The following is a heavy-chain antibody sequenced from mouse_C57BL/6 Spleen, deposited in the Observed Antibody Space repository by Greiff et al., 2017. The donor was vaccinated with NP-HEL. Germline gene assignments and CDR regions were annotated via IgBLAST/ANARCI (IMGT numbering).Heavy chain of an antibody. D-gene: IGHD2-1*01. Sequence: QVQLKESGAELVKPGASVKMSCKASGYTFTSYWITWVKQRPGQGLEWIGDIYPGSGSTNYNEKFKSKATLTVDTSSSTAYMQLSSLTSEDSAVYYCAREALYYDYDAMDYWGQGTSVTVSS. J-gene: IGHJ4*01. CDR2: IYPGSGST. CDR3: AREALYYDYDAMDY. CDR1: GYTFTSYW. V-gene: IGHV1-55*01.